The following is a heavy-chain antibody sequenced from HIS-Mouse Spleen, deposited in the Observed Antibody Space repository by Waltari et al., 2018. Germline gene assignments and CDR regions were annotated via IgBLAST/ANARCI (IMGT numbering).Heavy chain of an antibody. CDR3: AREIPYSSSWYDWYFDL. CDR1: GGSISSSSYH. CDR2: IYYSGST. D-gene: IGHD6-13*01. V-gene: IGHV4-39*07. Sequence: QLQLQESGPGLVKPAETLSLTCTVPGGSISSSSYHLGWIRQPPGKGLEWIGSIYYSGSTYYNPSLKSRVTISVDTSKNQFSLKLSSVTAADTAVYYCAREIPYSSSWYDWYFDLWGRGTLVTVSS. J-gene: IGHJ2*01.